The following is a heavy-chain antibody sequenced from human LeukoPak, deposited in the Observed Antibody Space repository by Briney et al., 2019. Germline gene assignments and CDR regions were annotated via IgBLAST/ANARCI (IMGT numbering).Heavy chain of an antibody. D-gene: IGHD6-19*01. CDR1: GFTFSSYS. CDR2: ISSSSSTI. Sequence: GGSLRLSCAASGFTFSSYSMNWVRQAPGKGLEWVSYISSSSSTIYYADSVKGRFTISRDNAKNSLYLQMNSLRAEDTAVYYCARQQWLVLYGMDVWGQGTTVTVSS. V-gene: IGHV3-48*04. J-gene: IGHJ6*02. CDR3: ARQQWLVLYGMDV.